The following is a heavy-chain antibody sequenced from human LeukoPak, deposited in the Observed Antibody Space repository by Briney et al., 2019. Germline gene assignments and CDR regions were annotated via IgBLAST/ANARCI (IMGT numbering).Heavy chain of an antibody. CDR3: AGSWGSGGSCPFCWFDP. CDR2: IIPIFGTA. V-gene: IGHV1-69*05. D-gene: IGHD2-15*01. J-gene: IGHJ5*02. CDR1: GGTFSSYA. Sequence: SVKVSRKASGGTFSSYAISWVRQAPGQGLEWMGGIIPIFGTANYAQKFQGRVTITTDESTSTVYMEPSSLRSEDTAVYYCAGSWGSGGSCPFCWFDPWGXGT.